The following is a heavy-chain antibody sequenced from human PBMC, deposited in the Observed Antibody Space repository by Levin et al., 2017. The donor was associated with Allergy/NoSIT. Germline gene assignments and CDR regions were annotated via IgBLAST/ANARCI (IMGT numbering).Heavy chain of an antibody. Sequence: GESLKISCAASGFTFSSYGMHWVRQAPGKGLEWVAVISYDGSNKYYADSVKGRFTISRDNSKNTLYLQMNSLRAEDTAVYYCANPFPGGSGWYEGYWGQGTLVTVSS. CDR3: ANPFPGGSGWYEGY. CDR1: GFTFSSYG. D-gene: IGHD6-19*01. CDR2: ISYDGSNK. J-gene: IGHJ4*02. V-gene: IGHV3-30*18.